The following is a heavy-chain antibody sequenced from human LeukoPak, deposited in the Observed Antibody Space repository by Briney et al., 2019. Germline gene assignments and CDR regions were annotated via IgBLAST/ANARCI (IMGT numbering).Heavy chain of an antibody. CDR1: GFTFSSYG. CDR3: ARDGDTVLTRGYYYYLDI. CDR2: IRYDGSNK. Sequence: PGGSLRLSCAASGFTFSSYGMHWVRQAPGKGLEWVAFIRYDGSNKYYADSVKGRFTISRDNSKNTLYLQMSSLRAEDTAVYYCARDGDTVLTRGYYYYLDIWGKGTTVTVSS. D-gene: IGHD3-10*01. J-gene: IGHJ6*03. V-gene: IGHV3-30*02.